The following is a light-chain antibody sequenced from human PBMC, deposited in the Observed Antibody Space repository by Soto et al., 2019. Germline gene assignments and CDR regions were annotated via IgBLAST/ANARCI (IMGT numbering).Light chain of an antibody. CDR3: QQSYSTASIT. Sequence: DIQMTQSPSSLSASVGDRVTITCRARQSISRNLNWYQHKPEKAPKLLIYAASSLQTGVPSRFSGGGSGTEFTLSISSLQPEDFGTYYCQQSYSTASITFGQGTRLEMK. CDR2: AAS. J-gene: IGKJ5*01. CDR1: QSISRN. V-gene: IGKV1-39*01.